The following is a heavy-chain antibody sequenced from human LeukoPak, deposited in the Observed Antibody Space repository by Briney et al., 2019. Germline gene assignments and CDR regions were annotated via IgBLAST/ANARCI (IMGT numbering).Heavy chain of an antibody. CDR1: GGAMSSSSYY. Sequence: SETLSLTCTVSGGAMSSSSYYWGWIRQAPGKGLEWIGNIYYSGNTFDNPSLKSRVTISVDTSKNQFSLKLSSVTAADTAVYYCARYSGSHYAFDIWGQGTMVTISS. D-gene: IGHD1-26*01. V-gene: IGHV4-39*01. J-gene: IGHJ3*02. CDR2: IYYSGNT. CDR3: ARYSGSHYAFDI.